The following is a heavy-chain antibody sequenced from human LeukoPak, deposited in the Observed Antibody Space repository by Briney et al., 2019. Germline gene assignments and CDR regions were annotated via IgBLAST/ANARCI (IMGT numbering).Heavy chain of an antibody. CDR1: GGSISSGGYS. D-gene: IGHD3-10*01. V-gene: IGHV4-30-2*01. Sequence: SQTLSLTCAVSGGSISSGGYSWSWIRQPPGEGLEWIGYIYHSGSTYYNPSLKSRVTISVDRSKNQFSLKLSSVTAADTAVYYCARAHKDYYGSGSYHFDYWGQGTLVTVSS. CDR2: IYHSGST. CDR3: ARAHKDYYGSGSYHFDY. J-gene: IGHJ4*02.